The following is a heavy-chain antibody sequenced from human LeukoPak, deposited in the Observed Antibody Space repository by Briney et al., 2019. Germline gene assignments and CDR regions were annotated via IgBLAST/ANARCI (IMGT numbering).Heavy chain of an antibody. V-gene: IGHV4-34*01. J-gene: IGHJ4*02. Sequence: PSXTLSLTCAVYGGSFSGYYWSWIRQPPGKGLEWIGEINHSGSTNYNTSLKSRVTISVDTSKNQFSLKLSSVTAADTAVYYCAVRKQLRYWGQGTLVTVSS. CDR3: AVRKQLRY. CDR2: INHSGST. D-gene: IGHD4-11*01. CDR1: GGSFSGYY.